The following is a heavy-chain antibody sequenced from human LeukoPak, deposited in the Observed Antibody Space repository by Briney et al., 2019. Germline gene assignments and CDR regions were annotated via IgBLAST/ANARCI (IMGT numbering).Heavy chain of an antibody. D-gene: IGHD3-22*01. CDR1: GFTFSSYE. J-gene: IGHJ3*02. V-gene: IGHV3-48*03. CDR2: ISSSGSTI. Sequence: GGSLRLSCAASGFTFSSYEMNWVRQAPGKGLEWVSYISSSGSTIYYADSVKGRFTISRDNAKNSLYLQMNSLRAEDTALYHCARGYYDSSDHAFDIWGQGTMVTVSS. CDR3: ARGYYDSSDHAFDI.